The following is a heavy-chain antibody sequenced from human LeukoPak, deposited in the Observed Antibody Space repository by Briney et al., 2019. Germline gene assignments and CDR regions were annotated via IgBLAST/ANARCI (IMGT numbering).Heavy chain of an antibody. V-gene: IGHV3-48*04. CDR3: AREGDIVVVPAWFDP. CDR1: GFTFSSYS. Sequence: PGGSLRLSCAASGFTFSSYSMNWVRQAPGKGLEWVSYISSSSSTIYYADSVKGRFTISRDNAKNSLYLQMNSLRAEDTAVYYCAREGDIVVVPAWFDPWGQGTLVTVSS. D-gene: IGHD2-2*01. CDR2: ISSSSSTI. J-gene: IGHJ5*02.